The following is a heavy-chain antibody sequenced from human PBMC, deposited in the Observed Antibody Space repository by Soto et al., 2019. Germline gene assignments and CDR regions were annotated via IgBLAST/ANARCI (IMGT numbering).Heavy chain of an antibody. V-gene: IGHV1-69*02. Sequence: QVQLVQSGAEVKKPGSSVKVSCKASGGTFSSYTITWVRQAPGQGLEWMGRITPILGIANYAQKFQGRVAITADKSTSTVYMELSSLTSEDTAVYYCTRADTYGLGPSDCWGQGTLVTVSS. CDR1: GGTFSSYT. CDR2: ITPILGIA. CDR3: TRADTYGLGPSDC. J-gene: IGHJ4*02. D-gene: IGHD5-18*01.